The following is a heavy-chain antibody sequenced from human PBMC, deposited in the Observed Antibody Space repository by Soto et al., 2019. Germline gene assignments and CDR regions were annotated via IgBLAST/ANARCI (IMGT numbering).Heavy chain of an antibody. CDR1: GRPVSSGVYY. J-gene: IGHJ5*02. Sequence: SETLSLTWTVSGRPVSSGVYYWTWIRQHPGRGLEWIGYIYHIGSPYYNPSLENRVTISLDTSKNQFSLNLTSVTAADTAIYYCVRDRALDSSGHWFDTWGQGTLVTVSS. D-gene: IGHD3-22*01. CDR2: IYHIGSP. V-gene: IGHV4-31*02. CDR3: VRDRALDSSGHWFDT.